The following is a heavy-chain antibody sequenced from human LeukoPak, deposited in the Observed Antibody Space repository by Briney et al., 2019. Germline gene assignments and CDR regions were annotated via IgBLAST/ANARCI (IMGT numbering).Heavy chain of an antibody. J-gene: IGHJ6*02. V-gene: IGHV3-23*01. D-gene: IGHD6-13*01. CDR3: AEDHRGGRDWLTAAGNYYGMDV. CDR2: ISGGGDCT. Sequence: AGSLCLSCAASGVTFSTNTISWVCQAPGKGLELVSVISGGGDCTYYSYSLKGRCTISIDNSKNTLSLQMTSLRAEDTALYFCAEDHRGGRDWLTAAGNYYGMDVWGQGTTVTVSS. CDR1: GVTFSTNT.